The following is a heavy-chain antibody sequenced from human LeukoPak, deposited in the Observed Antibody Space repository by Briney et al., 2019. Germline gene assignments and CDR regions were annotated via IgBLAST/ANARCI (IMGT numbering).Heavy chain of an antibody. Sequence: SETLSLTCTVSGGSISSYYWSWIRQPPGKGLEWIGYIYYSGSTNYNPSLKSRVTISVDTSKNQFSLKLSSVTAADTAVYYCATEPALNWFDPWGQGTLVTVSS. J-gene: IGHJ5*02. V-gene: IGHV4-59*08. CDR1: GGSISSYY. CDR2: IYYSGST. D-gene: IGHD1-14*01. CDR3: ATEPALNWFDP.